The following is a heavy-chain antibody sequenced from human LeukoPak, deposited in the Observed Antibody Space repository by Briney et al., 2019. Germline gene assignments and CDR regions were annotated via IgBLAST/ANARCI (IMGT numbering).Heavy chain of an antibody. D-gene: IGHD3-22*01. V-gene: IGHV1-58*02. CDR2: IVVGSGNT. CDR3: AADPYYDSSGTAQH. J-gene: IGHJ1*01. CDR1: GFTFTSSA. Sequence: SVKVSCKASGFTFTSSAMQWVRQARGQRLEWIGWIVVGSGNTNYAQKFQERVTNTRDMSTSTAYMELSSLRSEDTAVYYCAADPYYDSSGTAQHWGQGTLVTVSS.